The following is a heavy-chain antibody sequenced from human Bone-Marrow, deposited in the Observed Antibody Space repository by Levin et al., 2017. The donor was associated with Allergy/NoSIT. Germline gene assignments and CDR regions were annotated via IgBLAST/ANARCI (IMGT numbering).Heavy chain of an antibody. Sequence: EASVKVSCAASGFTFSSYAMSWVRQAPGKGLEWVSGIRGSGVGTYYADSVKGRFTIPRDNSKNTLYLQMKSLRAEDTAVYYCAKDISSSWSTGGLDYWGQGTQVTVSS. J-gene: IGHJ4*02. CDR2: IRGSGVGT. CDR3: AKDISSSWSTGGLDY. CDR1: GFTFSSYA. D-gene: IGHD6-6*01. V-gene: IGHV3-23*01.